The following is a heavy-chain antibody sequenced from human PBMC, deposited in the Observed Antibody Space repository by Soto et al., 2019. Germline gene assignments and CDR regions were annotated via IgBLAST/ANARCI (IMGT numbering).Heavy chain of an antibody. CDR2: ISYSGRT. J-gene: IGHJ4*02. CDR3: ARRRASDYGGNHHPYYFDR. CDR1: GASIITDNYF. V-gene: IGHV4-39*01. Sequence: SETLSLTCTVSGASIITDNYFWVWIRQSPRRGLELIGSISYSGRTYDNPSLQSRVTISIDASKNQFSLKLTSVTTADTAVYYCARRRASDYGGNHHPYYFDRWGQGDLVTVSS. D-gene: IGHD4-17*01.